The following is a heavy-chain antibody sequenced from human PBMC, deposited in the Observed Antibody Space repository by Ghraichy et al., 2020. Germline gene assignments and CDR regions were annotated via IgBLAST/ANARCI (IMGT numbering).Heavy chain of an antibody. J-gene: IGHJ4*02. D-gene: IGHD3-10*01. CDR1: GFTFRTYA. CDR2: ISYDGSNK. CDR3: ARDVHITMVRGVILPPDY. V-gene: IGHV3-30-3*01. Sequence: GGSLRLSFAASGFTFRTYAMHWVRQAPGKGLEWVAVISYDGSNKYYADSVKGRFTISRDNSKNTLYLDMNSLRSEDTAVYYCARDVHITMVRGVILPPDYWGQGTLVTVSS.